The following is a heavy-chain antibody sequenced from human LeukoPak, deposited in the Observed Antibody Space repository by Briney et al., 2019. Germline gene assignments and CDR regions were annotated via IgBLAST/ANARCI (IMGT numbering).Heavy chain of an antibody. J-gene: IGHJ2*01. V-gene: IGHV3-20*04. CDR1: GFTFDDYG. Sequence: GGSLRLSCAASGFTFDDYGMSWVRQAPGKGLEWVSGINWNGGSTGYADSVRGRFTISRDNAKNSLYLQMNSLRAEDTAIYYCARDKTPFYWYFDLWGRGTLVTVSS. CDR2: INWNGGST. CDR3: ARDKTPFYWYFDL.